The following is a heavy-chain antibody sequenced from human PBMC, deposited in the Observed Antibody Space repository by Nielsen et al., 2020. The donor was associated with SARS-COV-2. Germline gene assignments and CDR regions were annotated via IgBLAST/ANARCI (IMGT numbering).Heavy chain of an antibody. D-gene: IGHD3-22*01. Sequence: ASVPVPCQASGYTLTSYGISCVRQAPAQGLEWMGWISAYNGNTNYAQKLQGRVTMTTDTSTSTAYMELRSLGSEDTAVYYCARDETHYDSNNPWGQGTLVTVSS. V-gene: IGHV1-18*01. CDR2: ISAYNGNT. CDR1: GYTLTSYG. CDR3: ARDETHYDSNNP. J-gene: IGHJ5*02.